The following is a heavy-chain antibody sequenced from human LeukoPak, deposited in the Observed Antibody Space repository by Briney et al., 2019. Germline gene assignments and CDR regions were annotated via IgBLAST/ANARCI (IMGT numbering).Heavy chain of an antibody. D-gene: IGHD6-13*01. CDR1: GYTLTELS. Sequence: ASVTVSCTVSGYTLTELSMHWVRQAPGKGLEWMGGFDPEDGETIYAQKFQGRVTMTEDTSTDTAYMELSSLRSEDTAVYYCATGRFSSSPYYYYYYMDVWGKGTTVTVSS. J-gene: IGHJ6*03. V-gene: IGHV1-24*01. CDR3: ATGRFSSSPYYYYYYMDV. CDR2: FDPEDGET.